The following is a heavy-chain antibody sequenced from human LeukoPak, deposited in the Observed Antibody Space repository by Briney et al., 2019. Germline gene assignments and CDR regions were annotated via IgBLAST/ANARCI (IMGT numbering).Heavy chain of an antibody. CDR3: ARILAGYYFDY. Sequence: GASVTVSCKASGCTFTSYAMNWVRQAPGQGLEWMGWINTNTGNPTYAQGFTGRFVFSLDTSVSTAYLQISSLKAEDTAVYYCARILAGYYFDYWGQGTLVTVSS. J-gene: IGHJ4*02. V-gene: IGHV7-4-1*02. CDR1: GCTFTSYA. CDR2: INTNTGNP.